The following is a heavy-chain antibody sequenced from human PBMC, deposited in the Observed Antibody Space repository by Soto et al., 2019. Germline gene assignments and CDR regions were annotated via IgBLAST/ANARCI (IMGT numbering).Heavy chain of an antibody. CDR3: ARRPSKYCSTTTCYASDY. CDR1: GFTFDDYG. J-gene: IGHJ4*02. Sequence: EVQLVESGGGVVRPGGSLRLSCATSGFTFDDYGMSWVRQVPGKGLEWVSGVNWNAAGIGYADSVKGRFTISRDNAKNSXXLQMNSLRAEDTALYYCARRPSKYCSTTTCYASDYWGQGTLVTVSS. D-gene: IGHD2-2*01. V-gene: IGHV3-20*04. CDR2: VNWNAAGI.